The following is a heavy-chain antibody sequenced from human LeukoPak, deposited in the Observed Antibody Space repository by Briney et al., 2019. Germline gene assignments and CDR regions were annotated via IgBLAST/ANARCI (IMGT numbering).Heavy chain of an antibody. D-gene: IGHD3-10*01. CDR3: ARPIGCGRYLSYEFDY. J-gene: IGHJ4*02. CDR2: IYPGDSDT. V-gene: IGHV5-51*01. CDR1: GYSFTSYW. Sequence: GESLKISCKGSGYSFTSYWIGWVRQMPGKGLEWMGIIYPGDSDTRYSPSFQGQVTIIANKSISTAYLQCSSLKASDTAMYYCARPIGCGRYLSYEFDYWGQGTLVTVSS.